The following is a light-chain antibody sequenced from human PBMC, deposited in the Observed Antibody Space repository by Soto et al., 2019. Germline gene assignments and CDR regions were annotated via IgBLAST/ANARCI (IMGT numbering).Light chain of an antibody. V-gene: IGKV1-12*01. CDR2: AAS. CDR1: QGISKW. J-gene: IGKJ5*01. CDR3: QQGDSFPIT. Sequence: DIQMTQSPSSVSASVGDRVTITCRASQGISKWLAWYQQKPGKAPELLIYAASILQRGVPSRFSGSGSETDFTLTISSLQPEDCATYYCQQGDSFPITFGQGTRLEIK.